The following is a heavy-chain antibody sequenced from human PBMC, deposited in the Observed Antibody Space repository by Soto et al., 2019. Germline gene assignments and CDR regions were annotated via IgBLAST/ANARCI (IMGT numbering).Heavy chain of an antibody. V-gene: IGHV4-4*02. J-gene: IGHJ6*03. CDR2: IDHNGIT. CDR1: SGPITTYNW. Sequence: QVQLQESGPGLVKLSGTLFLTCAVSSGPITTYNWWTWVRQPPGRGLEWIGEIDHNGITNSNPSLKSRVAISIDKSHNQFSLKLSSVTAVDTAVYYCARGPRAYYYYMDVWGKGTTVTVS. CDR3: ARGPRAYYYYMDV.